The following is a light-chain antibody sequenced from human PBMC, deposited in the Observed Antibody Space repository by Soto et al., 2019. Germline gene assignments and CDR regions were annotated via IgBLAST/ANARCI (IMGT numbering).Light chain of an antibody. Sequence: EIVMTQSPATLSVSPGKRATISCRASQPFSSGLAWYQQMPGQAPSLLIYPASTMHTGVPSRFSGSGSGADFTLTINSLQSEDFATYYCQQCNNCPRPFGQGTKVDIK. J-gene: IGKJ1*01. CDR3: QQCNNCPRP. CDR1: QPFSSG. V-gene: IGKV3-15*01. CDR2: PAS.